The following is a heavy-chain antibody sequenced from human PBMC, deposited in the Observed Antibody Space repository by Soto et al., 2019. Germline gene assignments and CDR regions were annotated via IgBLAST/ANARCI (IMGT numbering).Heavy chain of an antibody. J-gene: IGHJ5*02. V-gene: IGHV4-39*01. CDR1: GGSISSSSYY. Sequence: SETLSLTCTVSGGSISSSSYYWGWIRQPPGKGLEWIGSIYYSGSTYYNPSLKSRVTISVDTSKNQFSLKLSSVTAADTAVYYCARSPSLVGATVFDPWGQGTLVTVSS. CDR3: ARSPSLVGATVFDP. CDR2: IYYSGST. D-gene: IGHD1-26*01.